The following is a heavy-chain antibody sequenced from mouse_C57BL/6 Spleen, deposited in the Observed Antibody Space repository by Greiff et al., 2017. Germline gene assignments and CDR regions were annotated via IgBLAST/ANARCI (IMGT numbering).Heavy chain of an antibody. CDR2: IYPGNSDT. D-gene: IGHD1-1*01. J-gene: IGHJ4*01. CDR3: TRYSSDYYGSSSYAMDY. CDR1: GYTFTSYW. V-gene: IGHV1-5*01. Sequence: EVHLVESGTVLARPGASVKMSCKTSGYTFTSYWMHWVKQRPGQGLEWIGAIYPGNSDTSYNQKFKGKAKLTAVTSASTAYMELSSLTNEDSAVYYCTRYSSDYYGSSSYAMDYWGQGTSVTVSS.